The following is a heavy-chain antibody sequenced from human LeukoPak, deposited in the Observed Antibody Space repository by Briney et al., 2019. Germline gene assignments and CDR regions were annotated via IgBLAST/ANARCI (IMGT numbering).Heavy chain of an antibody. J-gene: IGHJ6*03. CDR1: GGSFSDYF. CDR3: ARISSVGARRKGEGYYHYYHMDV. CDR2: INHNGVT. Sequence: SETLSLTCGVKGGSFSDYFWTWIRQPPGKGLEWIGEINHNGVTKYKPSLESRVSISLDTSKSQSSLKLSSVTAADTAVYYCARISSVGARRKGEGYYHYYHMDVWGKGTMVAVSS. D-gene: IGHD1-26*01. V-gene: IGHV4-34*01.